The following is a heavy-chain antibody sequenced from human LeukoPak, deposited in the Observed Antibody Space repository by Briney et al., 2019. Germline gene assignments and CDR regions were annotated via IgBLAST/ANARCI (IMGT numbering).Heavy chain of an antibody. CDR3: ARGAIVATANWFDP. V-gene: IGHV4-59*01. CDR1: GGSISSYY. CDR2: IYYSGST. Sequence: SETLSLACTVSGGSISSYYWSWIRQPPGKGLEWIGYIYYSGSTNYNPSLKSRVTISVDTSKNQFSLKLSSVTAADTAVYYCARGAIVATANWFDPWGQGTLVTVSS. J-gene: IGHJ5*02. D-gene: IGHD5-12*01.